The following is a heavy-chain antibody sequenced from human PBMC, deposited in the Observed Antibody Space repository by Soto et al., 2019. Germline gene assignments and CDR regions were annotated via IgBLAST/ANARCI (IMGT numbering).Heavy chain of an antibody. CDR3: ARLACSSTRCFTYFDY. CDR2: IYSSGST. Sequence: SETQSLTCTVSGGSIRGYYWSWIRQPPGKGLEWIGYIYSSGSTNYNPSLQSRVTISVDTSKNQFSLKLSSVTAADTAVYYCARLACSSTRCFTYFDYWGQGALVTVSS. V-gene: IGHV4-59*08. CDR1: GGSIRGYY. J-gene: IGHJ4*02. D-gene: IGHD2-2*02.